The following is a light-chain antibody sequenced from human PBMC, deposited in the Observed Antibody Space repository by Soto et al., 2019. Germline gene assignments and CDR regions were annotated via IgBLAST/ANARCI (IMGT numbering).Light chain of an antibody. CDR1: SSDVGTYDY. CDR3: SSYAGGNNLV. J-gene: IGLJ2*01. CDR2: EVS. Sequence: QSVLIQPPPVSGSPGQSVTISCTGTSSDVGTYDYVSWYQQHPGKAPKLMIYEVSKRPSGVPDRFSGSKSGNTASLTVSGLQAEDEADYYCSSYAGGNNLVFGGGTKLTVL. V-gene: IGLV2-8*01.